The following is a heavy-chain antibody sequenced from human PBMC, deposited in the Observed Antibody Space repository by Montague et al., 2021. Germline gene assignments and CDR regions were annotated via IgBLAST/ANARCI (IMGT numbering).Heavy chain of an antibody. Sequence: TLSLTCSVSGGSVSTGGYSCSWIRQRPGQGLEWLGYTSLSGPTYYNPSLSRRLSISLDTSRNHLSLQLTSVTAADTALYYCAIDPSGSYVGWFNPWGQGALVTVSS. J-gene: IGHJ5*02. CDR3: AIDPSGSYVGWFNP. CDR1: GGSVSTGGYS. V-gene: IGHV4-31*03. CDR2: TSLSGPT. D-gene: IGHD3-10*01.